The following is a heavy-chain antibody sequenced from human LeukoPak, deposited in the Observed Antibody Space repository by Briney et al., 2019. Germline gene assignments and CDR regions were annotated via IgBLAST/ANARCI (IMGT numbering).Heavy chain of an antibody. CDR1: GFTFSSYS. CDR3: ARDTVDWFDP. Sequence: GGSLRLSCAASGFTFSSYSMNWVRQAPGKGLEWVSYISSSGSTIYYADSVKGRFTISRDNAKNSLYLQMNSLRAEDTAVYYCARDTVDWFDPWGQGTLVTVSS. CDR2: ISSSGSTI. J-gene: IGHJ5*02. V-gene: IGHV3-48*04.